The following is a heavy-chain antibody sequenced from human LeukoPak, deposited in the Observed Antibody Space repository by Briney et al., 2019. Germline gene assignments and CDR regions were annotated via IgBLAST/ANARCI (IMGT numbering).Heavy chain of an antibody. CDR3: ARVPSWKGYMDV. Sequence: GGSLRLSCAAYGFTFSIYEMNWVRQAPGKGLEWISYIDTSGTTTYYADSVRGRFTVSRDNAKNSLYLQMNSLRAEDTAVYYCARVPSWKGYMDVWGKGTAVTVSS. CDR1: GFTFSIYE. J-gene: IGHJ6*03. CDR2: IDTSGTTT. V-gene: IGHV3-48*03. D-gene: IGHD1-1*01.